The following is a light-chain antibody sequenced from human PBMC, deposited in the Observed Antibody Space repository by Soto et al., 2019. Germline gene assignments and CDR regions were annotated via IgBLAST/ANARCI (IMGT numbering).Light chain of an antibody. Sequence: DIQKTQSPSSLSASVGDRVTITCRASQGISNYLAWYQQKPGKVPKLLIYAASTLQSGVPSRFSGSGSGTDLTLTISSLQPEDVATYYCQKYNSAPQAFGQGTRLEIK. CDR3: QKYNSAPQA. CDR2: AAS. V-gene: IGKV1-27*01. CDR1: QGISNY. J-gene: IGKJ5*01.